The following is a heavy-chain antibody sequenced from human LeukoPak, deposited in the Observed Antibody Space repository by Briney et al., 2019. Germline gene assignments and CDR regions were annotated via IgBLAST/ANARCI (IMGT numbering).Heavy chain of an antibody. CDR1: GGAISSYY. CDR3: ARDNEAAARAYDY. D-gene: IGHD6-13*01. Sequence: SETLSLTCTVSGGAISSYYWSWIRQPAGKGLEWIGRIYSSGSTNYNTSLKSRVTMSVDTSKNQFSLKLSSVTAADTAVYYCARDNEAAARAYDYWGQGTLATVSS. J-gene: IGHJ4*02. V-gene: IGHV4-4*07. CDR2: IYSSGST.